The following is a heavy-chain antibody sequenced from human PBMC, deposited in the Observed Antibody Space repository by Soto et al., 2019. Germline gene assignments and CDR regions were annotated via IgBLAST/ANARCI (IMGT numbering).Heavy chain of an antibody. Sequence: GGSLRLSCAASGFTFSSYGMNWVRQAPGKGLEWVAVISYDGSNKYYADSVKGRFTISRDNSKNTLYLQMNSLRAEDTAVYYCAKTYSSGDYLDYWGQGTLVTVSS. V-gene: IGHV3-30*18. J-gene: IGHJ4*02. CDR1: GFTFSSYG. CDR2: ISYDGSNK. CDR3: AKTYSSGDYLDY. D-gene: IGHD2-21*01.